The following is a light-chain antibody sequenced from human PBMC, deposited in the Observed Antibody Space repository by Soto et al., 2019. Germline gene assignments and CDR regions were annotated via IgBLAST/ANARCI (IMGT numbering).Light chain of an antibody. CDR1: QSLSSW. CDR3: HQYNSSPWT. CDR2: NAS. J-gene: IGKJ1*01. Sequence: DIQMTQSPSTLSASVGDRVTITCRASQSLSSWLAWYQQQPRKAPKHLIYNASGLESGVPSRFRGSGSGTELTLTISSLQPDDFATYYSHQYNSSPWTFGQGTKVEIK. V-gene: IGKV1-5*03.